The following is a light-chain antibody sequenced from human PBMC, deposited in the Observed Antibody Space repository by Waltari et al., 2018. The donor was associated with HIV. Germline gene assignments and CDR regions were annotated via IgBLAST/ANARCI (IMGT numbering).Light chain of an antibody. Sequence: DVVMTQSPDSLALSLGERATINCKSSQSLFLSSTKNNYLAWYQQKPGQPPKLLIYWASTRESGVPDRFSGGGSGTDFTRTISSLQAEDVAVYYCQQDYSTSLLTFGGGTKVEIK. V-gene: IGKV4-1*01. CDR1: QSLFLSSTKNNY. CDR3: QQDYSTSLLT. J-gene: IGKJ4*01. CDR2: WAS.